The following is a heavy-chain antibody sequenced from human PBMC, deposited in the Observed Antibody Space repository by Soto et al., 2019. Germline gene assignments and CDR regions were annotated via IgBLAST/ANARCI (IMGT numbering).Heavy chain of an antibody. D-gene: IGHD6-13*01. CDR2: SHHGGGT. CDR1: ASYITDASY. V-gene: IGHV4-38-2*02. Sequence: SETLSLTCTVSASYITDASYWGWLRQPPGKGLEWIGSSHHGGGTYYNPSLKSRVTISVDTSKNQLSLKLTSVAAADAAVYYCARVLSLGSTWYFDYWGQGTQVPVSS. J-gene: IGHJ4*02. CDR3: ARVLSLGSTWYFDY.